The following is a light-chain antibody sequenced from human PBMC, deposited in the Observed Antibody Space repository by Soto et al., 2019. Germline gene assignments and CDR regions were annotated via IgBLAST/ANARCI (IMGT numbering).Light chain of an antibody. V-gene: IGKV3-20*01. J-gene: IGKJ5*01. CDR2: GIS. CDR1: QSVSSY. CDR3: QQYDISPPIT. Sequence: EIVLTQSPATLSLSPGERATLSCRASQSVSSYLAWYQQKSGQPPRLLIYGISSRANGIPDRFSGSGSGTDFTLTISRLEPEDYAVYYCQQYDISPPITFGQGTRLEIK.